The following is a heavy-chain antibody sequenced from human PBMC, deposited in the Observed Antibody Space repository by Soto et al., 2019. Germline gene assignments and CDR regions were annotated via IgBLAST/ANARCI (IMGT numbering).Heavy chain of an antibody. D-gene: IGHD2-2*01. Sequence: GGSLRLSCAASGFTFSSYGMHWVRQAPGKGLEWVAVIWYDGSNKYYADSVKGRFTISRDNSKNTLYLQMNSLRAEDTAVYYCARDGEDIVVVPAAGSEYYFDYWGQGTLVTVSS. V-gene: IGHV3-33*01. J-gene: IGHJ4*02. CDR3: ARDGEDIVVVPAAGSEYYFDY. CDR2: IWYDGSNK. CDR1: GFTFSSYG.